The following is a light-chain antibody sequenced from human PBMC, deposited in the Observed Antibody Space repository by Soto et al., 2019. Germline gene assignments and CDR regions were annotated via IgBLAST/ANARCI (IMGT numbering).Light chain of an antibody. Sequence: QSALTQPASVSGSPGQSITISCTGTGSDVGGYNYVSWYQQYPGKAPKLMIYEVSSRPSGVSNRFSGSKSGNTASLTISGLQAEDEADYYCSSYTSSSTVIFAGGTKLTVL. J-gene: IGLJ2*01. CDR1: GSDVGGYNY. CDR3: SSYTSSSTVI. CDR2: EVS. V-gene: IGLV2-14*01.